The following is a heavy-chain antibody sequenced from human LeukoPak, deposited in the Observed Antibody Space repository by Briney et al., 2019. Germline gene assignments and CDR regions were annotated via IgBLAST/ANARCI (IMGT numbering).Heavy chain of an antibody. Sequence: SETLSLTCTVSGGSISSYYWSWIRQPPGKGLEWIGYIYYSGSTNYNPSLKSRVTISVDTSKNQFSLKLSSVTAADTAVYHCARTPGRDSGYEPLEYWGQGTLVTVSS. V-gene: IGHV4-59*01. CDR1: GGSISSYY. CDR2: IYYSGST. CDR3: ARTPGRDSGYEPLEY. D-gene: IGHD5-12*01. J-gene: IGHJ4*02.